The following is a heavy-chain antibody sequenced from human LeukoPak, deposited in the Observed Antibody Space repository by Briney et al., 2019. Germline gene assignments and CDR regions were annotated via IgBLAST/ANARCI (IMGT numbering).Heavy chain of an antibody. Sequence: GGSLRLSCAASGFTFSDYYVSWIRQAPGKGLEWISFISSSSSYTNYADSVKGRFTISRDNTKNSLYLQMNNLRAEDTAVYYCARGGADYVIGYWGQGTLVTVSS. CDR3: ARGGADYVIGY. CDR2: ISSSSSYT. CDR1: GFTFSDYY. D-gene: IGHD4-17*01. J-gene: IGHJ4*02. V-gene: IGHV3-11*06.